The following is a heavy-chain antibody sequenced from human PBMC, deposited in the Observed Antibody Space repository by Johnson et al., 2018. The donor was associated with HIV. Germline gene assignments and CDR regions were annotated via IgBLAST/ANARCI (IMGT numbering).Heavy chain of an antibody. J-gene: IGHJ3*02. CDR1: GFTFSDYY. D-gene: IGHD6-6*01. Sequence: MLLVESGGGLVKPGGSLRLSCAPSGFTFSDYYMSLMRQAPGQGLEWVSVIYSGGSTYYADSVKGRFTISRDNSKNTLYLQMNSLRAEDTAVYYCARASSIAARGADAFDIWGQGTMVTVSS. V-gene: IGHV3-66*02. CDR2: IYSGGST. CDR3: ARASSIAARGADAFDI.